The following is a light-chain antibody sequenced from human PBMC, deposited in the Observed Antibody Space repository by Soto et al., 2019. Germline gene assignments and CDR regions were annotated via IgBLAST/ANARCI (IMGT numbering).Light chain of an antibody. J-gene: IGLJ2*01. Sequence: QSALTQPASVSGSPGQSITISCTGTSSDVGGYNYVSWFQHHPGKAPKLMIYEVSNRPSGVSNRFSGSKSGNTASLTISGLQAEDEADHYCSSYTTNTYVVFGGGTKLTVL. CDR2: EVS. CDR1: SSDVGGYNY. CDR3: SSYTTNTYVV. V-gene: IGLV2-14*01.